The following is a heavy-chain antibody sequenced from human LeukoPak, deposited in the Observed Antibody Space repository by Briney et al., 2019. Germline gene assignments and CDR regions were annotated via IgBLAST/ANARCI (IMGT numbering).Heavy chain of an antibody. Sequence: SETLSLTCTVSGGSISSSSYYWGWIRQPPGKGLEWIGSIYYSGSSYYNPSLKSRVTISVDTSKNLFSLKLSSVTAADSAVYYCARLGVTFDIWGQGTMVTVSS. J-gene: IGHJ3*02. V-gene: IGHV4-39*01. CDR2: IYYSGSS. D-gene: IGHD3-3*01. CDR3: ARLGVTFDI. CDR1: GGSISSSSYY.